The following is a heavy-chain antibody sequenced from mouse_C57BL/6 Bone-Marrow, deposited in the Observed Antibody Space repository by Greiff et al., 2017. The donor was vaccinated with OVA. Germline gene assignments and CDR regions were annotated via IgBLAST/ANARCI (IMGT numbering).Heavy chain of an antibody. J-gene: IGHJ1*03. CDR2: ISNLAYSI. D-gene: IGHD1-1*01. CDR3: ARHYYYGPGYCDV. V-gene: IGHV5-15*01. CDR1: GFTFSDYG. Sequence: EVKLVESGGGLVQPGGSLKLSCAASGFTFSDYGMAWVRQAPRKGPEWVAFISNLAYSIYYADTVTGRFTISRENAKNTLYLEMSSLRSEDTAMYYCARHYYYGPGYCDVWGTGTTVTVSS.